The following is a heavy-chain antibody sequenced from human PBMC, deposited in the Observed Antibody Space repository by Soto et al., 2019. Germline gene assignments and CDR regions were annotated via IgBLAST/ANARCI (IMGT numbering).Heavy chain of an antibody. V-gene: IGHV3-21*01. CDR1: GFTFSSYS. CDR2: ISSSSSYI. CDR3: ARTYSSSSFTPDNWFDP. Sequence: EVQLVESGGGLVKPGGSLRLSCAASGFTFSSYSMNWVRQAPGKGLEWVSSISSSSSYIYYADSVKGRFTISRDNAKNSLYLQMNSLRAEDTAVYYCARTYSSSSFTPDNWFDPWGQGTLVTVSS. D-gene: IGHD6-6*01. J-gene: IGHJ5*02.